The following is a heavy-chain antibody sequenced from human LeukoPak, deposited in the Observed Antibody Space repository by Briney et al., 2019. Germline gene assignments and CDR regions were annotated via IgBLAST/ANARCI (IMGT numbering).Heavy chain of an antibody. Sequence: PGGSLRLSCAASGFTVSSNYMSWVRQAPGKGLEWVSVIYSGGSTYYADSVKGRFTISRDNSKNTLYLQLNSLRAEDTAVYYCAKIRGVGELLPFDYWGQGTLVTVSS. CDR1: GFTVSSNY. V-gene: IGHV3-53*01. D-gene: IGHD3-10*01. CDR2: IYSGGST. CDR3: AKIRGVGELLPFDY. J-gene: IGHJ4*02.